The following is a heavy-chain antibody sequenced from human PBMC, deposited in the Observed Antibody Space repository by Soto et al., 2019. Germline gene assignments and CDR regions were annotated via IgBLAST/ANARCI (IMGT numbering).Heavy chain of an antibody. D-gene: IGHD6-19*01. CDR3: ARVIAVAGTPLDY. V-gene: IGHV4-61*01. CDR2: IYYSGST. J-gene: IGHJ4*02. Sequence: SETLSLTFTVSGGSVSSGSYYWSWIRQPPGKGLEWIGYIYYSGSTNYNPSLESRVTISVDTSKNQFSLKLSSVTAADTAVYYCARVIAVAGTPLDYWGQGTLVTVSS. CDR1: GGSVSSGSYY.